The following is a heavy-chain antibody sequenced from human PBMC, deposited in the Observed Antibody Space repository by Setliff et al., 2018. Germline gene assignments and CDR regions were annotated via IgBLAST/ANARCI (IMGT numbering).Heavy chain of an antibody. CDR1: GYTFTSYG. D-gene: IGHD3-10*01. V-gene: IGHV1-18*01. J-gene: IGHJ4*02. CDR2: ISAYNGDT. Sequence: VASVKVSCKASGYTFTSYGISWVRQAPGQGLEWMGWISAYNGDTNYAQKLQGRVTMTTDTSTSTAYMELRSLRSDDTAVYYCARDTPRQVLLWFRSPPQFDYWGQGTLVTVSS. CDR3: ARDTPRQVLLWFRSPPQFDY.